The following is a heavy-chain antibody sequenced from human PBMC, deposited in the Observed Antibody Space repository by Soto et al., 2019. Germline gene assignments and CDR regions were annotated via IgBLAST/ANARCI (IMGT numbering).Heavy chain of an antibody. CDR1: GYTFTSYY. Sequence: GASVKVSCKASGYTFTSYYMHWVRQAPGQGLEWMGIINPRGGSTSYAQNFQGRVTMTRDTSTSTVYMELSSLRSEDTAVYYCARDTAPYYYDSSGYYSWYFDLWGRGTLVTVSS. J-gene: IGHJ2*01. CDR2: INPRGGST. CDR3: ARDTAPYYYDSSGYYSWYFDL. D-gene: IGHD3-22*01. V-gene: IGHV1-46*01.